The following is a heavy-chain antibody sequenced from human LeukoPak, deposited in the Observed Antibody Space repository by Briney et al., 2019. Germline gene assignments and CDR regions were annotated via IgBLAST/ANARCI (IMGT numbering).Heavy chain of an antibody. Sequence: GGSLRLSCTVSGFTVSSNSMSWVRQAPGKGLEWVSAISGSGGSTYYADSVKGRFTISRDNSKNTLYLQMNSLRAEDTAVYYCAKDTYGSGSYYPPLPYDYWGQGTLVTVSS. J-gene: IGHJ4*02. CDR1: GFTVSSNS. V-gene: IGHV3-23*01. CDR2: ISGSGGST. CDR3: AKDTYGSGSYYPPLPYDY. D-gene: IGHD3-10*01.